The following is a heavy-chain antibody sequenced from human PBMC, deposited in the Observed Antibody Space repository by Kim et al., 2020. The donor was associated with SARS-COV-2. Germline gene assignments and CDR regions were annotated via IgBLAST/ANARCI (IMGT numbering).Heavy chain of an antibody. D-gene: IGHD3-22*01. Sequence: ASVKVSCKASGYTFTSYDINWVRQATGQGLEWMGWMNPNSGNTGYAQKFQGRVTMTRNTSISTAYMELSSLRSEDTAVYYCARGAYDSSGYWHYYYYYGMDVWGQGTTVTVSS. CDR1: GYTFTSYD. V-gene: IGHV1-8*01. CDR2: MNPNSGNT. J-gene: IGHJ6*02. CDR3: ARGAYDSSGYWHYYYYYGMDV.